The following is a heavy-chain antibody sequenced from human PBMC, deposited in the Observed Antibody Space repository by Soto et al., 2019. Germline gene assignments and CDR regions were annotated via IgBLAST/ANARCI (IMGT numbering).Heavy chain of an antibody. J-gene: IGHJ4*02. D-gene: IGHD6-13*01. CDR3: AREWGVIAAVGTDDVLLTRYYFDY. CDR1: GGTFSSYA. V-gene: IGHV1-69*05. CDR2: IIPIFGTA. Sequence: SVKVSCKASGGTFSSYAISWVRLAPGQGLEWMGGIIPIFGTANYAQKFQGRVTITTDESTSTAYMELSSLRSDDTAVYYCAREWGVIAAVGTDDVLLTRYYFDYWGQGTLVTVSS.